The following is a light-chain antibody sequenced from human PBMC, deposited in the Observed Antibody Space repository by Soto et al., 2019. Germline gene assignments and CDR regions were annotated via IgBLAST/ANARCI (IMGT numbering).Light chain of an antibody. CDR1: QSISDT. J-gene: IGKJ1*01. CDR3: QEYNNWSWT. CDR2: SAS. Sequence: EIVMTQSPATLSVSPGGRATLSCRASQSISDTLAWYQQKPGQAPRLLIYSASRRATGFPGRFSGSGSGTDFTLTISSLQSEDLDVYYCQEYNNWSWTLGQGTKV. V-gene: IGKV3-15*01.